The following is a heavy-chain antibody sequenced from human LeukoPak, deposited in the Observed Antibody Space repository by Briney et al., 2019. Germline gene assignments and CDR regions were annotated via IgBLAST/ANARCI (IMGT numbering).Heavy chain of an antibody. V-gene: IGHV4-39*07. CDR3: ARHPGRQLSVKYYFDY. CDR1: GGSISSSSYY. CDR2: IYYSGST. D-gene: IGHD5-24*01. J-gene: IGHJ4*02. Sequence: SETLSLTCTVSGGSISSSSYYWGWLRQPPGKGLEWIGSIYYSGSTYYNPSLKSRVTISVDTSKNQFSLKLSSVTAADTAVYYCARHPGRQLSVKYYFDYWGQGTLVTVSS.